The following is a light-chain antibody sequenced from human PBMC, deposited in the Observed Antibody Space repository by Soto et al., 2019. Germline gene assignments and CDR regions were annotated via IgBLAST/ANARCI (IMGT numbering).Light chain of an antibody. J-gene: IGLJ1*01. V-gene: IGLV1-44*01. CDR1: SSNIGSNT. Sequence: QYVLTQPPSASGTPGQRVTISCSGSSSNIGSNTVNWYQQLPGTAPKLLIYSNNQRPSGVPDRFSGSKSGTSASLAISGLQSEDEADYYCAAWDDSLNYVFGTGTKLTVL. CDR2: SNN. CDR3: AAWDDSLNYV.